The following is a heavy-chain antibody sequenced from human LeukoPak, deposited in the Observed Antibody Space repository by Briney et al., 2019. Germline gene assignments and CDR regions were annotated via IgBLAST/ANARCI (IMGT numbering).Heavy chain of an antibody. Sequence: SETLSLTCTVSGGSISSSSYYWGWIRQPPGKGLEWIGSIYYSGSSYYNPSLKSRVTISVDTSKNQFSLKLSSVTAADTAVYYCASQDYYGSGTYYNGGWGQGTLVTVSS. CDR3: ASQDYYGSGTYYNGG. CDR1: GGSISSSSYY. CDR2: IYYSGSS. D-gene: IGHD3-10*01. J-gene: IGHJ4*02. V-gene: IGHV4-39*01.